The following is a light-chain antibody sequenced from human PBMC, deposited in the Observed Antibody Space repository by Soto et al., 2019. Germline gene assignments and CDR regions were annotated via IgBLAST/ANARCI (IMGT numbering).Light chain of an antibody. Sequence: EIVLTQSPGTLSLSPGERATLSCRASRSVSNSFLAWYQQKPGQAPRLLIYSVSDRATGIPDRFSGSGSGTDFTLTISRLAPEDFAVYYCQQYGSSPRTFGQGTKVEIK. CDR3: QQYGSSPRT. CDR2: SVS. J-gene: IGKJ1*01. V-gene: IGKV3-20*01. CDR1: RSVSNSF.